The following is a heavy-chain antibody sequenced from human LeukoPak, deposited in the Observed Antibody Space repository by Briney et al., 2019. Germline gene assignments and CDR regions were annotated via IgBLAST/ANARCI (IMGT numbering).Heavy chain of an antibody. J-gene: IGHJ3*02. V-gene: IGHV4-39*07. CDR2: IYYSGST. CDR3: ARGGPHGAFDI. Sequence: SETLSLTCTVSGGSISSSSYYWGWIRQPPGKGLEWIGSIYYSGSTYYNPSLKSRVTISVDTSKNQFSLKLSSVTAADTAVYYCARGGPHGAFDIWGQGTMVTVSS. CDR1: GGSISSSSYY.